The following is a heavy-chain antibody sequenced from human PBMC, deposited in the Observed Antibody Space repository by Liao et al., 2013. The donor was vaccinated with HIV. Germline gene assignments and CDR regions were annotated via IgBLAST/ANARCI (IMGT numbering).Heavy chain of an antibody. J-gene: IGHJ4*02. D-gene: IGHD2-15*01. CDR1: GGSFSGYY. CDR3: ARGVVNFDY. V-gene: IGHV4-34*01. Sequence: QVQLQQWGAGLLKPSETLSLTCAVYGGSFSGYYWSWIRQPPGKGLEWIGDIDHSGSTNSNPSLKSRLTISVDTSKNQFSLRLSSVTAADTAVYYCARGVVNFDYWGQGTLVTVSS. CDR2: IDHSGST.